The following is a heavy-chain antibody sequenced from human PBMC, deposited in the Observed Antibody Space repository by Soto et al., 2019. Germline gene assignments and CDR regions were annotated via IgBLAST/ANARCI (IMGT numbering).Heavy chain of an antibody. Sequence: GGSLRLSCAASGFTVSSNYMSWVRQAPGKGLEWVSVIYSGGSTYYADSVKGRFTISRDNSQNTLYLQMNTLRAEDTAVYYCARGLEYSKHFDYWGQGTLVTVSS. V-gene: IGHV3-53*01. CDR1: GFTVSSNY. CDR2: IYSGGST. J-gene: IGHJ4*02. D-gene: IGHD4-4*01. CDR3: ARGLEYSKHFDY.